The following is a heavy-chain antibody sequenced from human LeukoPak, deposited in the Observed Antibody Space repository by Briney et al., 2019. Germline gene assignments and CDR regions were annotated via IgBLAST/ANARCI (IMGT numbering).Heavy chain of an antibody. J-gene: IGHJ4*02. CDR2: IYHSGST. CDR3: ARGGRGSGSETAAIMYSRPRRSITFDY. Sequence: SETLSLTCAVSGGSISSGGYSWSWIRQPPGKGLEWIGYIYHSGSTNYNPSLKSRVTISVDTSKNQFSLKLSSVTAADTAVYYCARGGRGSGSETAAIMYSRPRRSITFDYWGQGTLVTVSS. CDR1: GGSISSGGYS. D-gene: IGHD2-2*02. V-gene: IGHV4-30-2*01.